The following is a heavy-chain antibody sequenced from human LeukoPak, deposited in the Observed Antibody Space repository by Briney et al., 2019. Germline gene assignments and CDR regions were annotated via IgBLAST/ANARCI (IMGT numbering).Heavy chain of an antibody. Sequence: GGSLRLSCAASGFTFSSYAMSWVRQAPGKGLEWVSAISGSGGSTYYADSVKGRSTISRDNSKNTLYLQMNSLRAEDTAVYYCAKDLREYYYDSSGSLLDYWGQGTLVTVSS. CDR2: ISGSGGST. D-gene: IGHD3-22*01. J-gene: IGHJ4*02. CDR3: AKDLREYYYDSSGSLLDY. V-gene: IGHV3-23*01. CDR1: GFTFSSYA.